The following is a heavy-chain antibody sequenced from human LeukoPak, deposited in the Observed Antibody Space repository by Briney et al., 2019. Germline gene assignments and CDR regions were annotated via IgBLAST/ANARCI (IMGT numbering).Heavy chain of an antibody. D-gene: IGHD5-24*01. CDR2: ISSSSSYI. CDR1: GFTFSSYS. J-gene: IGHJ4*02. CDR3: ARGFARDGYNLLDY. V-gene: IGHV3-21*04. Sequence: GGSLRLSCAASGFTFSSYSMNWVRQAPGKGLEWVSSISSSSSYIYYADSVKGRFTISRDNAKNSLYLQMNSLRAEDTAVYYCARGFARDGYNLLDYWGQGTLVTVSS.